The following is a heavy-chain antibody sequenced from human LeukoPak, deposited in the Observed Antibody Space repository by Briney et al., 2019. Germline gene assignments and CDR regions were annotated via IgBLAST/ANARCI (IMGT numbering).Heavy chain of an antibody. V-gene: IGHV4-4*08. Sequence: SETLSLTCSVSDDSITMYYWTWIRQPPGKGLEWIGYVDHTGSTNFNPSLNGRVTISVDTSKNQFSLKLSSVTAADTAVYYCARGYCSSTSCYPFAFDIWGQGTMVTVSS. J-gene: IGHJ3*02. CDR1: DDSITMYY. CDR3: ARGYCSSTSCYPFAFDI. CDR2: VDHTGST. D-gene: IGHD2-2*01.